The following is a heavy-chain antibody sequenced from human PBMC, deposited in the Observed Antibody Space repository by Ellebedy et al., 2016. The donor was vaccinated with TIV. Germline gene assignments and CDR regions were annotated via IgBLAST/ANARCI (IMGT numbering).Heavy chain of an antibody. Sequence: ASVKVSXXASGHTFTAYGIHWVRQAPGQRLEWMGWINTGNGNTKYSQKFQGRVTITSDTSASTAYMELSSLMSEDTAVYYCATRVWQDPMDVWGQGTTVTVSS. CDR1: GHTFTAYG. CDR2: INTGNGNT. J-gene: IGHJ6*02. D-gene: IGHD2-21*01. CDR3: ATRVWQDPMDV. V-gene: IGHV1-3*04.